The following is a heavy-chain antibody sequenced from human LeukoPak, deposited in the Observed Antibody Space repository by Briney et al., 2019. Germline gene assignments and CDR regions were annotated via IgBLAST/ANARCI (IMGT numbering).Heavy chain of an antibody. J-gene: IGHJ4*02. D-gene: IGHD3-10*01. CDR3: AKYTSGTSYRGLDQ. V-gene: IGHV3-23*01. CDR1: GLTVSSYA. CDR2: IIGSAVNT. Sequence: QTGGSLRLSCGASGLTVSSYAMTWVRQAPGKGLEWVSTIIGSAVNTYYADSVKGRFTISRDDSKNTVYLQMNSLRAEDTAVYSCAKYTSGTSYRGLDQWGQGTLVTVSS.